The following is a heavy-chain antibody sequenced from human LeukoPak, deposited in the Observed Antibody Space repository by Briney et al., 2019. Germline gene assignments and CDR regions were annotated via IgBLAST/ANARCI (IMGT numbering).Heavy chain of an antibody. CDR2: FDPEDGET. CDR1: GYTLTELS. V-gene: IGHV1-24*01. J-gene: IGHJ2*01. Sequence: ASVKVSCKVSGYTLTELSMHWVRQAPGKGLEWMGGFDPEDGETIYAQKFQGRVTMTEDTSTDTAYMELSSLRSEDTAVYYCATDMGGLGYFDLWGRGTLVTVSS. CDR3: ATDMGGLGYFDL. D-gene: IGHD2-15*01.